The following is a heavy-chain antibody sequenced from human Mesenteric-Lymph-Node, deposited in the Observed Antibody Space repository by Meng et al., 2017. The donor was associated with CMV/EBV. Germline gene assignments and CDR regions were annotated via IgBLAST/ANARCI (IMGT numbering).Heavy chain of an antibody. CDR1: GYSFPSYW. CDR2: IYPGDSDT. J-gene: IGHJ4*02. Sequence: GESLKISCQGSGYSFPSYWIGWVRQMPGKGLEWMGIIYPGDSDTRYSPSFQGQVTLSVDKSINTAYLQWHSLKASDTAMYYCATAYGNNWSFEDWGQGTLVTVSS. CDR3: ATAYGNNWSFED. D-gene: IGHD6-13*01. V-gene: IGHV5-51*01.